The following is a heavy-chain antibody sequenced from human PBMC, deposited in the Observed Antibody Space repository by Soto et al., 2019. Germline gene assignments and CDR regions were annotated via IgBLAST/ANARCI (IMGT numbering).Heavy chain of an antibody. J-gene: IGHJ4*02. CDR1: GFTFSSYA. CDR3: ARDQGPHTMVRGWDYFDY. V-gene: IGHV3-30-3*01. D-gene: IGHD3-10*01. Sequence: QVQLVESGGGVVQPGRSLRLSCAASGFTFSSYAMHWVRQAPGKGLEWVAVISYDGSNKYYADSVKGRFTISRDNSKNSLYLQMSSLRAEDTAVYYCARDQGPHTMVRGWDYFDYWGQGTLVTVSS. CDR2: ISYDGSNK.